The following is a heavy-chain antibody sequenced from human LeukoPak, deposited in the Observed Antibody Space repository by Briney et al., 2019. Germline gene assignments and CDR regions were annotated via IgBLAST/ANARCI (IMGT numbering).Heavy chain of an antibody. J-gene: IGHJ3*01. Sequence: GGSLRLSCTASGFTFSNYWMTWVRQAPGKGLEWVANLKQDGSEKYYVDSVKGRFTISRDNAKNSLYLQMNNLRVEDTDIYYCARDRYSSVWGQGTMVTVSS. CDR3: ARDRYSSV. CDR1: GFTFSNYW. V-gene: IGHV3-7*01. D-gene: IGHD6-13*01. CDR2: LKQDGSEK.